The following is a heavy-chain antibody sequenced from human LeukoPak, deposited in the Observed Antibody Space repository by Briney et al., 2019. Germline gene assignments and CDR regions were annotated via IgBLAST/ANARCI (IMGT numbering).Heavy chain of an antibody. CDR1: GFTVSSNY. D-gene: IGHD3-16*01. J-gene: IGHJ4*02. CDR3: ASHWGGY. Sequence: GGSLRLSCAASGFTVSSNYMSWVRQAPGKGLEWVSIIYDSGTTHYADSVKGRFTISRDNLKNTLYLQTNSLRAEDTAVYYCASHWGGYWGQGTLVTVSS. V-gene: IGHV3-53*01. CDR2: IYDSGTT.